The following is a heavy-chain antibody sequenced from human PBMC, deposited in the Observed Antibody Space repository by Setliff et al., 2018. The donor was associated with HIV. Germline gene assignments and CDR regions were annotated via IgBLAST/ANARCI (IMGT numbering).Heavy chain of an antibody. CDR1: GGSISSRSNY. CDR3: TRGGAVTTLGIPYYYSFYGMDV. J-gene: IGHJ6*02. V-gene: IGHV4-39*01. CDR2: IYYTGTT. D-gene: IGHD4-17*01. Sequence: SETLSLTCTVSGGSISSRSNYWGWIRQPPGKGLEWIWTIYYTGTTYYNPSLQSRVTLSVDTSKNQFSLKLSSVTAADTAVYYCTRGGAVTTLGIPYYYSFYGMDVWGQGTTVTVSS.